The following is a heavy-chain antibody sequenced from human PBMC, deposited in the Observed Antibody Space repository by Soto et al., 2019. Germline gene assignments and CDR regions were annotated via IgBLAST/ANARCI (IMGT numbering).Heavy chain of an antibody. J-gene: IGHJ6*02. CDR3: ATGTIMNYAMDV. V-gene: IGHV1-69*01. D-gene: IGHD3-16*01. Sequence: HLVQSGAEVKKPGSSVKVSCKASGGTFNSFAFSWVRQAPGQGLEWMGGLIPIFGSPKYAQKFQGRVTITADGSTTTAYMELSGVRSEDTAVYYCATGTIMNYAMDVWGQGTTVTVSS. CDR2: LIPIFGSP. CDR1: GGTFNSFA.